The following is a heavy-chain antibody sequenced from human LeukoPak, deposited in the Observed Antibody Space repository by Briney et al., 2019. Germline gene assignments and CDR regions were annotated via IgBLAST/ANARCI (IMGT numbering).Heavy chain of an antibody. Sequence: PGGSLRLSCAASGFTFGSYWMSWVRQAPGKGLEWVANIKQDGSEKYYVDSVKGRFTISRDNAENSLYLQMNSLRAEDTAVYYCARDEYGSGSYYNSRAFDIWGQGTMVTVSS. CDR3: ARDEYGSGSYYNSRAFDI. CDR2: IKQDGSEK. D-gene: IGHD3-10*01. CDR1: GFTFGSYW. V-gene: IGHV3-7*01. J-gene: IGHJ3*02.